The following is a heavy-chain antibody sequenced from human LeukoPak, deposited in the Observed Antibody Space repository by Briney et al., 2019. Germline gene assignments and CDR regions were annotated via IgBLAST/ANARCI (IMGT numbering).Heavy chain of an antibody. J-gene: IGHJ4*02. CDR1: GFTRKNFG. Sequence: PGTSLRLSCAVSGFTRKNFGMHWVRQAPGKGLEWVAVIWYDGSQRHYIDSVKGRFTISIENSMNTLSLEMNGLRVEDTAVYYCLKGAYMNYNFEDSSYFESWGQGTLVIVSS. V-gene: IGHV3-33*03. D-gene: IGHD5-24*01. CDR3: LKGAYMNYNFEDSSYFES. CDR2: IWYDGSQR.